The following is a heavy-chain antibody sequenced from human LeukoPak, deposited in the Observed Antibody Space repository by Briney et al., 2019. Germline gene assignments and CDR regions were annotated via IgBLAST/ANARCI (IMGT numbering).Heavy chain of an antibody. Sequence: GGSLRLSCAASGFTFSSFGMHWVRQSPDKGLEWVAIIWYDGSDKYYADSVKGRFTISRDNSKNTLYLQMDSLRAEDTAVYYCAKGGRAAGNDYFDYWGQGTLVTVSS. V-gene: IGHV3-33*06. CDR3: AKGGRAAGNDYFDY. J-gene: IGHJ4*02. CDR1: GFTFSSFG. D-gene: IGHD6-13*01. CDR2: IWYDGSDK.